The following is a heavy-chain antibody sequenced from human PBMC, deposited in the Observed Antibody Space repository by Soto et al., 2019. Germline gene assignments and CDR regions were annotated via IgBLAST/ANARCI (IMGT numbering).Heavy chain of an antibody. CDR2: ISAYNGNT. CDR1: GYTFTSYG. J-gene: IGHJ6*03. Sequence: ASVKVSCKASGYTFTSYGISWVRQAPGQGLEWMGWISAYNGNTNYAQKLQGRVTMTTDTSTSTAYMELRSLRSDDTAVYYCARERPQYYYYYYYMDVWGKGTTVTVSS. V-gene: IGHV1-18*01. CDR3: ARERPQYYYYYYYMDV.